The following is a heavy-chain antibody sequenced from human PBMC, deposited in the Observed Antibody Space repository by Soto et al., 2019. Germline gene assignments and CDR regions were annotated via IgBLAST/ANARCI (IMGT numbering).Heavy chain of an antibody. CDR1: GYTFTNYG. D-gene: IGHD6-13*01. V-gene: IGHV1-18*01. J-gene: IGHJ6*02. Sequence: VASVKVSCKASGYTFTNYGISWVRQAPGQGLEWMGWISAYNGNTKYAQKLQGRVTMTTDTSTSTAYMELRSLRSDDTAVYYCAREGIAAAGKAAYYYGMDVWGQGTTVTSP. CDR2: ISAYNGNT. CDR3: AREGIAAAGKAAYYYGMDV.